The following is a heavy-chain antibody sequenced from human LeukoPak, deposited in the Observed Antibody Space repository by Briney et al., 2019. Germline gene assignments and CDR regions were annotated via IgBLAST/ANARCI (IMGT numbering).Heavy chain of an antibody. CDR1: GYTFTTYA. D-gene: IGHD2-21*02. CDR3: ARAYCGGDCYNDY. J-gene: IGHJ4*02. V-gene: IGHV1-3*01. Sequence: GASVKVSCKASGYTFTTYAIHWVRQAPGQGLEWMGWINVGNANTRYSQKFQGRATITRDTSASTAYIEMSSLRSEDTAVYYCARAYCGGDCYNDYWGQGTLVTVSS. CDR2: INVGNANT.